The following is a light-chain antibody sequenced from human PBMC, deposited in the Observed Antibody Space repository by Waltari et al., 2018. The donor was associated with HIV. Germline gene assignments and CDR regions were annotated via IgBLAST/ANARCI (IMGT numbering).Light chain of an antibody. Sequence: EIVMTQSPATLSVSPGERVNLSCRASQSVSSNSAWYQQKPGQAPRLLIFGASTRATGIPARFSGSGSGTEFTLTISSLQSEDFAVYYCQQYNNWPLTFGGGTKVEIK. V-gene: IGKV3-15*01. CDR1: QSVSSN. CDR3: QQYNNWPLT. CDR2: GAS. J-gene: IGKJ4*01.